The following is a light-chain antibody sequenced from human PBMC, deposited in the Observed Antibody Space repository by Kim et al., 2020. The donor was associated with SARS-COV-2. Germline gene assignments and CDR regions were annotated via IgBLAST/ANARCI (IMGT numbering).Light chain of an antibody. CDR3: CSYAGTYTFLWV. CDR2: DVS. Sequence: QSALTQPRSVSGSPGQSVTISCTGTSSDVGAYNSVSWYQQHPGKAPKLIIYDVSKRPSGVPDRFSGSKSGNTASLTISGLQAEDEADYYCCSYAGTYTFLWVFGGGTQLTV. CDR1: SSDVGAYNS. J-gene: IGLJ3*02. V-gene: IGLV2-11*01.